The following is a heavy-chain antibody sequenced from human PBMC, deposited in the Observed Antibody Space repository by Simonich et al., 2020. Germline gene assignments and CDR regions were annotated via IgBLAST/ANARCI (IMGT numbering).Heavy chain of an antibody. Sequence: EVQLVESGGGLLQPGRSLRLSCAASGFTFDDYAMHWVRQAPGRGQEWVCGISWKSGRRGEADSGEGRFTISRDNAKNSLYLQMNSLRAEDTALYYCAKDMGYCSGGSCYYFDYWGQGTLVTVSS. CDR1: GFTFDDYA. J-gene: IGHJ4*02. CDR2: ISWKSGRR. CDR3: AKDMGYCSGGSCYYFDY. D-gene: IGHD2-15*01. V-gene: IGHV3-9*01.